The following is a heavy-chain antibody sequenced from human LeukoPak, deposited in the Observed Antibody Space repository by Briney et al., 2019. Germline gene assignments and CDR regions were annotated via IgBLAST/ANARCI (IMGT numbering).Heavy chain of an antibody. CDR1: GGSISSGGYY. CDR3: VGTNYYDSSGFDY. Sequence: SETLSLTCTVSGGSISSGGYYWSWIRQHPGKGLEWIGYIYYSGSTYYNPSLKGRVTISVDTSKNQFSLKLSSVTAADTAVYYCVGTNYYDSSGFDYWGQGTLVTVSS. J-gene: IGHJ4*02. D-gene: IGHD3-22*01. CDR2: IYYSGST. V-gene: IGHV4-31*03.